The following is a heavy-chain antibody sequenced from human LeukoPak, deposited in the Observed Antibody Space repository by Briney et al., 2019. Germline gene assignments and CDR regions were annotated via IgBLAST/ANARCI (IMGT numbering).Heavy chain of an antibody. Sequence: PGGSLRLSCAASGFTFSTYAMSWVRQAPGKGLEWVSALSGSGETTYYAASVKGRFTISRDNSENALYLQMNSLGAEDTAIYYCAKLSGTFGTTSRVLGSWGQGTLVTVSS. J-gene: IGHJ4*02. CDR1: GFTFSTYA. V-gene: IGHV3-23*01. CDR2: LSGSGETT. CDR3: AKLSGTFGTTSRVLGS. D-gene: IGHD1-1*01.